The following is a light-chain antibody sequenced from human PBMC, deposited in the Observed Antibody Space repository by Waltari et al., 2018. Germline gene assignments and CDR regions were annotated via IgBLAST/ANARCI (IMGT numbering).Light chain of an antibody. CDR2: DAS. CDR3: QQRSNWPPMYT. Sequence: EIVLTQSPATLSLSPGERATLSCRASQSVSSYLAWYQQKPGQAPRLLIYDASNRATGMPARFSGGGSGTDFTLTISSLEPEDFAVYYCQQRSNWPPMYTFGQGTKLEIK. CDR1: QSVSSY. J-gene: IGKJ2*01. V-gene: IGKV3-11*01.